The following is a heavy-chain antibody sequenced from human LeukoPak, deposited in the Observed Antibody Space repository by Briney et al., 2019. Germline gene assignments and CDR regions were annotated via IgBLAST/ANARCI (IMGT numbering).Heavy chain of an antibody. CDR2: IYYSGNT. CDR3: ARDRHWTNDWVFDY. D-gene: IGHD1/OR15-1a*01. J-gene: IGHJ4*02. V-gene: IGHV4-59*12. Sequence: SETLSLTCTVSGGSISSYYWSWTRQPPGKGQEWIGDIYYSGNTNYNPSLKSRVTISVDTSKNQFSLKLSSVTAADTAVYYCARDRHWTNDWVFDYWGQGTLVTVSS. CDR1: GGSISSYY.